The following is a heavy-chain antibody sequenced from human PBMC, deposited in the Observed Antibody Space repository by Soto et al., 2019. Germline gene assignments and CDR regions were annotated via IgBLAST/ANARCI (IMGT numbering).Heavy chain of an antibody. J-gene: IGHJ5*02. V-gene: IGHV1-8*01. Sequence: QVQLVQSGAEVKKPGASVKVSCKASGYTFTSYDINWVRQATGQGLEWMGWMNPNSGNTGYAQKIKGRVTITRNTSISTAYMELSSLRSEDTAVYYCARNRMVNTTWFDPWGQGTLVTVSS. D-gene: IGHD1-1*01. CDR1: GYTFTSYD. CDR3: ARNRMVNTTWFDP. CDR2: MNPNSGNT.